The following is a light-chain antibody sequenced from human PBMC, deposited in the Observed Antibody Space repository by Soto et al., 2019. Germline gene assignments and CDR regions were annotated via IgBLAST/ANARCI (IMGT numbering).Light chain of an antibody. CDR1: QSVSSN. Sequence: EIVMTQSPATLSVSPGERATLSCRASQSVSSNLAWYQQKPGQAPRLLIYGASTRATGIPARFSGSGSGTEFTLTISSLQSEDFAVYYCQPYNSCSPWTVGGGTKVEIK. J-gene: IGKJ1*01. CDR2: GAS. CDR3: QPYNSCSPWT. V-gene: IGKV3-15*01.